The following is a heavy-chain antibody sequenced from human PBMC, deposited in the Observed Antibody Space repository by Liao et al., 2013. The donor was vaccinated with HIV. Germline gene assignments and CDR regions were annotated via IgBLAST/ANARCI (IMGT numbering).Heavy chain of an antibody. J-gene: IGHJ4*02. CDR1: GGSISSGSYY. V-gene: IGHV4-61*02. CDR3: ARAPSVGATPFDY. D-gene: IGHD1-26*01. Sequence: QVQLQESGPGLVKPSQTLSLTCTVSGGSISSGSYYWSWIRQPAKKGLEWIGRIYTSGSTNYNPSFKSRVTISVDTSKHQFSLKLSSVTAADTAMYYCARAPSVGATPFDYWGQGTLVTVSS. CDR2: IYTSGST.